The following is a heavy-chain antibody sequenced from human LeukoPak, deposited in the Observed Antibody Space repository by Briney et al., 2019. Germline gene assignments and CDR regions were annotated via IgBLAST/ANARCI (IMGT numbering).Heavy chain of an antibody. CDR2: MNPKSGNT. Sequence: ASVKVSCKASGYTFTSYDINWVRQATGQGLEGMGWMNPKSGNTGYAQKFQGRVTMTRNTSISTAYMQLSSLRPEDTAVYYCARGPVGVPALTYYGMDVWGQGTTVTVSS. CDR3: ARGPVGVPALTYYGMDV. V-gene: IGHV1-8*01. CDR1: GYTFTSYD. D-gene: IGHD2-2*01. J-gene: IGHJ6*02.